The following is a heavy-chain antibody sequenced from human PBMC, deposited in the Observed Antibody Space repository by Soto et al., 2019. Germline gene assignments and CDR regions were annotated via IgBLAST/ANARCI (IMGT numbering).Heavy chain of an antibody. Sequence: SETLSLTCSVSGDAITRHYWSWIRQSPGKGMEWLGYFFHTGTALYNPSLRSRVSMSVDTSKNQFSLRLTSVIPADTAVYFCARNYGGNSQFFDLWGRGTLVTVSS. J-gene: IGHJ2*01. D-gene: IGHD4-17*01. CDR3: ARNYGGNSQFFDL. CDR1: GDAITRHY. CDR2: FFHTGTA. V-gene: IGHV4-59*11.